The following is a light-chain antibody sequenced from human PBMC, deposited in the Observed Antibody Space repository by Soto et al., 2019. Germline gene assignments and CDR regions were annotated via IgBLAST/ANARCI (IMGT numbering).Light chain of an antibody. J-gene: IGKJ2*01. Sequence: EIVLTQSPGTLSLSPGERATLSCRASQSVSSSYLAWYQQKPGQAPRLLIYGASSSATGIPDRFSGSGSGTDFTLTISSLETEDFAVYYCHQYGSSPYTFGQGTKLEIK. V-gene: IGKV3-20*01. CDR3: HQYGSSPYT. CDR2: GAS. CDR1: QSVSSSY.